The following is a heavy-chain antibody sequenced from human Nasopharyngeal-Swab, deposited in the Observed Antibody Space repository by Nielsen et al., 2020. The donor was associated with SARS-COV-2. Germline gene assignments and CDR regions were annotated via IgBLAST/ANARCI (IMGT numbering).Heavy chain of an antibody. Sequence: GGSLRLSCAASGFTFSSYAMSWVRQAPGKGLEWVSAISGSGGSTYYADSAKGRFTISRDNSKNTLYLQMNSLRAEDTAVYYCAKDPGGPYYYYGMDVWGQGTTVTVSS. CDR1: GFTFSSYA. CDR2: ISGSGGST. V-gene: IGHV3-23*01. J-gene: IGHJ6*02. D-gene: IGHD3-10*01. CDR3: AKDPGGPYYYYGMDV.